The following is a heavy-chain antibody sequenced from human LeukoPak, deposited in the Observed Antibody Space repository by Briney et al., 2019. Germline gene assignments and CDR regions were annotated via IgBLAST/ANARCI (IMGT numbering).Heavy chain of an antibody. J-gene: IGHJ6*03. CDR2: IKQDGSEK. CDR1: GFNFNNYD. CDR3: AREVGCSSTSCYDPYYYYYYYMDV. D-gene: IGHD2-2*01. V-gene: IGHV3-7*01. Sequence: GGSLRLSCAASGFNFNNYDMHWVRQAPGKGLEWVANIKQDGSEKYYVDSVKGRFTISRDNAKNSLYLQMNSLRAEDTAVYYCAREVGCSSTSCYDPYYYYYYYMDVWGKGTTVTVSS.